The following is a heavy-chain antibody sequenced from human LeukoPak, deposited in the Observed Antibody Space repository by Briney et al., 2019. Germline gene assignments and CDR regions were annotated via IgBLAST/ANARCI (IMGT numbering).Heavy chain of an antibody. J-gene: IGHJ3*02. CDR1: GGSFSGYY. V-gene: IGHV4-34*01. CDR3: ARGLHWTRAFGI. D-gene: IGHD3/OR15-3a*01. Sequence: SETLSLTCAVYGGSFSGYYWSWIRQPPGKGLEWIGEINHSGSTNYNPSLKSRVTISVDTSKNQFSLKLSSVTAADTAVYYCARGLHWTRAFGIWGQGTMVTVSS. CDR2: INHSGST.